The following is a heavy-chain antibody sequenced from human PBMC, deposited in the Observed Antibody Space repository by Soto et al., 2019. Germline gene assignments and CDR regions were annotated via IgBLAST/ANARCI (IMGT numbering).Heavy chain of an antibody. J-gene: IGHJ4*02. CDR1: GGSISSYY. CDR2: LYYSGST. CDR3: ARRYGYSFDY. D-gene: IGHD1-1*01. V-gene: IGHV4-59*08. Sequence: SETLSLTCAVYGGSISSYYWSWIRQPPGKGLEWIGYLYYSGSTNYNPSLKSRVTISVDTSKNQFSLKLSSVTAADTAVYYCARRYGYSFDYWGQGTLVTVSS.